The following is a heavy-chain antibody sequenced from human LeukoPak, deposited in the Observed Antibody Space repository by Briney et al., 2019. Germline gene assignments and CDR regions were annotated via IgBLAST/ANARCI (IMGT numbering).Heavy chain of an antibody. J-gene: IGHJ6*03. Sequence: SQTLSLTCTVSGGSISSGSYYWSWIRQPAGKGLEWIGRIYTSGSTNYNPSLKSRVTISVDTSKNQFSLKLSSVTAADTAVYYCARAGAIAALRDMDVWGKGTTVTVSS. CDR1: GGSISSGSYY. D-gene: IGHD6-13*01. CDR3: ARAGAIAALRDMDV. V-gene: IGHV4-61*02. CDR2: IYTSGST.